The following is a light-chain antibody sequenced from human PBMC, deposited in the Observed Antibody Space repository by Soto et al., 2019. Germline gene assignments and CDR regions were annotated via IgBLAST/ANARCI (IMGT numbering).Light chain of an antibody. CDR3: QQRSNWPPVT. J-gene: IGKJ4*01. CDR2: DAS. Sequence: EIVLTQSPATLSLSPGERATLSCRASQSVSSYLAWYHQKPGQAARLLIYDASNRATGIPARFSGSGSGTAFTLTISSLEPEDFAIYYCQQRSNWPPVTFGGGTKVEIK. V-gene: IGKV3-11*01. CDR1: QSVSSY.